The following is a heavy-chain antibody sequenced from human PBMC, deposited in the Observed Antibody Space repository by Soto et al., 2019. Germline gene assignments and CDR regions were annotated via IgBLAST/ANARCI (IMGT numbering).Heavy chain of an antibody. CDR3: AKDLSGARWYYDALDV. Sequence: PGGSLRLSCEVSGFTFSTHGMHWVRQAPGKGLEWVAGTSYDGTNKYYARSVQGRFTISRENSMKTLYLQMNSPRTEDTAVYYCAKDLSGARWYYDALDVWGQGTTVTSP. V-gene: IGHV3-30*18. CDR1: GFTFSTHG. D-gene: IGHD2-15*01. J-gene: IGHJ6*02. CDR2: TSYDGTNK.